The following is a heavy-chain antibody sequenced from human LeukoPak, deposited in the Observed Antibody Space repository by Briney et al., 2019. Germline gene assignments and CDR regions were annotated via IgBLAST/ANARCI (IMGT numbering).Heavy chain of an antibody. J-gene: IGHJ5*02. V-gene: IGHV4-31*03. CDR3: ARGGVTPVLGWFDP. CDR2: IYYSGST. CDR1: GGSISSGGYY. D-gene: IGHD2-21*02. Sequence: PSETLSLTCTVSGGSISSGGYYCSWIRQHPGKGLEWIGSIYYSGSTYYNPSLKSRVTISVDTSKNQFSLMLSSVTAADTAVYYCARGGVTPVLGWFDPWGQGTLVTVSS.